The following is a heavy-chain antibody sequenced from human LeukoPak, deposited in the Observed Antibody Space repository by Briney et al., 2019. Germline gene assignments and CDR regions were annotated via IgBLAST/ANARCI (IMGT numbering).Heavy chain of an antibody. V-gene: IGHV3-7*01. J-gene: IGHJ4*02. D-gene: IGHD6-13*01. CDR3: TREAAAGIDY. CDR1: GFTFGTYW. CDR2: IKQDGSEK. Sequence: GGSLRLSCAASGFTFGTYWMSWVRQAPGKGLEWVANIKQDGSEKYYLDSVKGRFTISRDNAKNSLYLQMNSLRAEDTAVYFCTREAAAGIDYWGQGTLVTVSS.